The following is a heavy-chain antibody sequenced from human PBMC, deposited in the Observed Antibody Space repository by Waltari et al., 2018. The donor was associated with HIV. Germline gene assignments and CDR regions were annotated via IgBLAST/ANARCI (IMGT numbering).Heavy chain of an antibody. V-gene: IGHV1-18*01. J-gene: IGHJ4*02. CDR1: GYIFTTSH. Sequence: QAQLVQSGAEVKNPGASVKVSCKAYGYIFTTSHIHLVRQAPGQGLEWMGWINAYDGNTNYAQMFQGRVTMTTDTSTNTVYMELRSLRSDDTAVYYCARDRGLGNKYYKVPYYFDYWGQGTLVTVSA. CDR2: INAYDGNT. CDR3: ARDRGLGNKYYKVPYYFDY. D-gene: IGHD2-8*01.